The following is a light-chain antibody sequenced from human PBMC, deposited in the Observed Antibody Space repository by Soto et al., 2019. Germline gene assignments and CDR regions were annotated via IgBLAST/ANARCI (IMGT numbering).Light chain of an antibody. Sequence: QSVLAQPASVSGSPGQSITISCTGTSSDVGGYKYVSWYHQHPGKAPKLMIYEVSNRPSGVSNRFSGSKSGNTASLTISGLQAEDEADYYCSSYTSSSTPYVFGTGTKVNVL. J-gene: IGLJ1*01. CDR1: SSDVGGYKY. V-gene: IGLV2-14*01. CDR3: SSYTSSSTPYV. CDR2: EVS.